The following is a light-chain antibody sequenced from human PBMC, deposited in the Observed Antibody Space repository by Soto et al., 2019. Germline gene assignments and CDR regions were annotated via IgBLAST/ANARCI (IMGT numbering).Light chain of an antibody. CDR3: KQGTHWPPT. CDR2: TVS. CDR1: QSVVYSDGNAY. J-gene: IGKJ1*01. Sequence: DVVMTQSPPSLPVTLGQPASISCRSSQSVVYSDGNAYLNWFHQRPGQSPRRLIYTVSNRDSGVPDRFSGGGSGTDFTLKISRVEAEDVGIYYCKQGTHWPPTFGQGTKVEI. V-gene: IGKV2-30*01.